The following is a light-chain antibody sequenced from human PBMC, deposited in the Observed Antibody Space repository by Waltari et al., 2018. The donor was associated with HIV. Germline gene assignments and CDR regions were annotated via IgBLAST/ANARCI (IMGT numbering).Light chain of an antibody. CDR2: GSS. CDR3: QQYNNWPWT. Sequence: EIVMTQSPATLSVSPGERPTLSCRASQSVSSGLAWFQQKPGQGHRLLMYGSSIRATDIPARFSGSGSGTEFTLTINNLQSEDFAIYYCQQYNNWPWTFGQGTKVEI. V-gene: IGKV3-15*01. J-gene: IGKJ1*01. CDR1: QSVSSG.